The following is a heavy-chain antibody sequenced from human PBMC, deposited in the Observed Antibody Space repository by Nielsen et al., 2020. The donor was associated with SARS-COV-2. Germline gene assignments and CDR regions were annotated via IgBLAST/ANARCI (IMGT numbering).Heavy chain of an antibody. J-gene: IGHJ6*03. Sequence: ASVKVSCKASGYTFTSYDINWVRQATGQGLEWMGWMNPNSGNTGYAQKFQGRVTMTRNTSINTAYMELSSLRSEDTAVYYCAVGSSGSYRSYYYYMDVWGKGTTVTVSS. CDR1: GYTFTSYD. V-gene: IGHV1-8*01. CDR3: AVGSSGSYRSYYYYMDV. CDR2: MNPNSGNT. D-gene: IGHD3-10*01.